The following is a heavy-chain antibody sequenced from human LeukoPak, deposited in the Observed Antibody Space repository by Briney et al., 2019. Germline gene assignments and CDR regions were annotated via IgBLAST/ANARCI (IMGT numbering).Heavy chain of an antibody. D-gene: IGHD6-13*01. V-gene: IGHV4-34*01. Sequence: PSETLSLTCAVYGGSFSGYYWSWIRQPPGKGLEWIGEINHSGSTNHNPSLKSRVTISVDTSKNQFSLKLSSVTAADTAVYYCARGSDSSPINPYYYYYYMDVWGKGTTVTVSS. CDR1: GGSFSGYY. CDR3: ARGSDSSPINPYYYYYYMDV. CDR2: INHSGST. J-gene: IGHJ6*03.